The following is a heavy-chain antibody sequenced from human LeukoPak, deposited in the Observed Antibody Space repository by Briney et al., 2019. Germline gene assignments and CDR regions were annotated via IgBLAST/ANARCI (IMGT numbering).Heavy chain of an antibody. D-gene: IGHD3-10*01. J-gene: IGHJ6*01. V-gene: IGHV3-15*01. Sequence: GGSLRLSCAVSGFTVSSNHMSWVRQAPGKGLEWVGRIKRKTDGGTSDYAAPVKGRFTISRDDSKNTLFLQMNSLKIDDTAVYHCTTNRPGGWFGELAVWGQGTTVTVSS. CDR1: GFTVSSNH. CDR3: TTNRPGGWFGELAV. CDR2: IKRKTDGGTS.